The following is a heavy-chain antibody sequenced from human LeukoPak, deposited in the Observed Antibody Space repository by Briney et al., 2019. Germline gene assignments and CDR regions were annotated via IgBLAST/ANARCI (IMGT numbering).Heavy chain of an antibody. D-gene: IGHD3-3*01. CDR2: IYYSGST. V-gene: IGHV4-31*03. J-gene: IGHJ3*02. CDR3: ARRGQYYDFWSGPRGAFDI. CDR1: GGSISSGGYY. Sequence: PSETLSLTCTVSGGSISSGGYYWSWIRQHPGKGLEWIGYIYYSGSTYYNPSLKSRVTISVDTSKNQFSLKLSSVTAADTAVYYCARRGQYYDFWSGPRGAFDIWGQGTMVTVSS.